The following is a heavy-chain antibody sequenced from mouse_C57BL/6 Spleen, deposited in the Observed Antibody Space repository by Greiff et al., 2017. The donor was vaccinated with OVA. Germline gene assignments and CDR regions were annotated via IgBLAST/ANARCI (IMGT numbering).Heavy chain of an antibody. CDR1: GYTFTSYW. CDR3: ANSYAMDY. CDR2: IHPNSGST. J-gene: IGHJ4*01. V-gene: IGHV1-64*01. Sequence: QVHVKQSGAELVKPGASVKLSCKASGYTFTSYWMHWVKQRPGQGLEWIGMIHPNSGSTNYNEKFKSKATLTVDKSSSTAYMQLSSLTSEDSAVYYCANSYAMDYWGQGTSVTVSS.